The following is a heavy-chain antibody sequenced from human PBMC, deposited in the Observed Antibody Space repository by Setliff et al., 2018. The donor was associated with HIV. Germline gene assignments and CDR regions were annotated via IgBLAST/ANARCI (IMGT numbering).Heavy chain of an antibody. CDR1: GYTFTDFY. CDR2: INPKSGVA. J-gene: IGHJ5*02. CDR3: ARAHFLVAMTRNWFDP. D-gene: IGHD5-12*01. V-gene: IGHV1-2*06. Sequence: ASVXVSCKASGYTFTDFYIHWVRQAPGQGLEWIGRINPKSGVADYLKKFQGRVTMTTDTSTNTAHMELIRPRFDDTAVYYCARAHFLVAMTRNWFDPWGQGTLVTVSS.